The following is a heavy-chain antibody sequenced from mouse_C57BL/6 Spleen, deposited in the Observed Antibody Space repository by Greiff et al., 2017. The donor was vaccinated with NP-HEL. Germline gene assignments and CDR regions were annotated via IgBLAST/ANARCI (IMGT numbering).Heavy chain of an antibody. Sequence: EVKVVESGPVLVKPGASVKMSCKASGYTFTDYYMNWVKQSHGKSLEWIGVINPYNGGTSYNQKFKGKATLTVDKSSSTAYMELNSLTSEDSAVYYCARSPELAYYFDYWGQGTTLTVSS. J-gene: IGHJ2*01. CDR3: ARSPELAYYFDY. V-gene: IGHV1-19*01. CDR2: INPYNGGT. D-gene: IGHD4-1*01. CDR1: GYTFTDYY.